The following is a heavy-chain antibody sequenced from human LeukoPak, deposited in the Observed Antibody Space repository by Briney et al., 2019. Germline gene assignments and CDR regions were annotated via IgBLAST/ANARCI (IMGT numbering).Heavy chain of an antibody. CDR3: AKDPLNTLMVSPTFDY. D-gene: IGHD5-18*01. J-gene: IGHJ4*02. Sequence: GRSLRLSCAASGFTFDDYAMHWVRHAPGKGLEWVSGISWNSGSIDYADSVKGRFTISRDNAKNSLYLQTNSLRAEDTAVYYCAKDPLNTLMVSPTFDYWGQGTLVTVSS. V-gene: IGHV3-9*01. CDR1: GFTFDDYA. CDR2: ISWNSGSI.